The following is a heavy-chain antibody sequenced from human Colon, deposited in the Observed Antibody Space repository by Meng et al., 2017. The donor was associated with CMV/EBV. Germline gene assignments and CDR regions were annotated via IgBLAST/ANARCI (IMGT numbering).Heavy chain of an antibody. CDR1: TYSISSGYY. D-gene: IGHD5-18*01. J-gene: IGHJ4*02. V-gene: IGHV4-38-2*02. CDR3: VLSKGTALISN. Sequence: SETLSLTCTVSTYSISSGYYWGWIRQPPGKGLEWIGAIYHTGSTYYNLSLESRVTISVDTSKNQFSLGLTSVTAADTAVYYCVLSKGTALISNWGQGTLVTVSS. CDR2: IYHTGST.